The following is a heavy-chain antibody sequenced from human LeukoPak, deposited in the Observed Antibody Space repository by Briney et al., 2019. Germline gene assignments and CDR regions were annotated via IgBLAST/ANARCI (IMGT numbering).Heavy chain of an antibody. CDR2: IDPSDSYT. CDR3: ARVTTGYCSGGSCYPIDAFDI. J-gene: IGHJ3*02. D-gene: IGHD2-15*01. CDR1: GYSFTSYW. V-gene: IGHV5-10-1*01. Sequence: GESLKISCKGSGYSFTSYWISWVRQMPGKGLEWMGRIDPSDSYTNYSPSFRGHVTISADKSISTAYLQWSSLKASDTAMYYCARVTTGYCSGGSCYPIDAFDIWGQGTMVTVSS.